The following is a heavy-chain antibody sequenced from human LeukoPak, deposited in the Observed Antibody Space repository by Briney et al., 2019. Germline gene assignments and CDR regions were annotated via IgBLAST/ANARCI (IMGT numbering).Heavy chain of an antibody. CDR2: INPNSGGT. CDR1: GYTSTGYY. J-gene: IGHJ4*02. Sequence: ASVKVSCKASGYTSTGYYMHWVRQAPGQGLEWMGWINPNSGGTNYAQKFQGRVTMTRDTSISTAYMELSRLRSDDTAVYYCARSSRGNIAAAFNFDYWGQGTLVTVSS. V-gene: IGHV1-2*02. D-gene: IGHD6-13*01. CDR3: ARSSRGNIAAAFNFDY.